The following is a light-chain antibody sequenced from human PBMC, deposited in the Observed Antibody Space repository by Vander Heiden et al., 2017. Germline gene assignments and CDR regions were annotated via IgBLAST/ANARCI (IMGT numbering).Light chain of an antibody. V-gene: IGKV3-11*01. Sequence: ESVLTQSPATLSLSPGERAPLSCRASQSVNYFAWYQQKPGQAPRLLIYGASNRATGIPARVSGSGSGADFTLTISSLEPEDSAIYYCQQCTNWPPEYTFGQGTKLEIK. J-gene: IGKJ2*01. CDR3: QQCTNWPPEYT. CDR2: GAS. CDR1: QSVNY.